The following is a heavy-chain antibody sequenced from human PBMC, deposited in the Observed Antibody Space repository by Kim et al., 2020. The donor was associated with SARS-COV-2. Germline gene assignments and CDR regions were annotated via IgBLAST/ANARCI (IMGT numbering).Heavy chain of an antibody. J-gene: IGHJ5*02. D-gene: IGHD3-16*01. V-gene: IGHV3-15*01. Sequence: GGSLRLSCAASGFTFSNAWMSWVRQAPGKGLEWVGRIKSKTDGGTTAYAAPVKGRITIARDDSKNTLYLQMNSLKTEDTAVYYCTTDQIKPYMITCGGVSDPWGEGSLVTVSS. CDR1: GFTFSNAW. CDR3: TTDQIKPYMITCGGVSDP. CDR2: IKSKTDGGTT.